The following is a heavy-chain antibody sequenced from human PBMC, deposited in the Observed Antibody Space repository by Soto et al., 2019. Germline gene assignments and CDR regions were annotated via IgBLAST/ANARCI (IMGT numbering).Heavy chain of an antibody. J-gene: IGHJ6*02. D-gene: IGHD6-13*01. Sequence: AGGSLRLSCAASGFTFSSYGIHWGRQAPGKGLEWVAVISYDGSNKYYADSVKGRFTISRDNSKNTLYLQMNSLRAEDTAVYYCAKDYQGSSWLYYYYYGMDVWGQGTTVTVSS. CDR1: GFTFSSYG. V-gene: IGHV3-30*18. CDR2: ISYDGSNK. CDR3: AKDYQGSSWLYYYYYGMDV.